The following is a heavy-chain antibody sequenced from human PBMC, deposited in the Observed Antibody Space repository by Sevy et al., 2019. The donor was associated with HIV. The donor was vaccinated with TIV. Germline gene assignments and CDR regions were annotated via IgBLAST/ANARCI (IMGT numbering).Heavy chain of an antibody. CDR1: GFTFSSYA. V-gene: IGHV3-23*01. CDR3: AKDGLWFGELAYYMDV. Sequence: GGSLRLSCAASGFTFSSYAMSWVRQAPGKGLEWVSAISGSGGSTYYADSVKGRLTISRDNSKNTLYLQMNSLRAEDTAVYYCAKDGLWFGELAYYMDVWGKGTMVTVSS. J-gene: IGHJ6*03. D-gene: IGHD3-10*01. CDR2: ISGSGGST.